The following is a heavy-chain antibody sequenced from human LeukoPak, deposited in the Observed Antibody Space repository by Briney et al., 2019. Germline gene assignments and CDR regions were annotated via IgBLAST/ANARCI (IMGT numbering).Heavy chain of an antibody. CDR1: GGTFSSYY. D-gene: IGHD2-8*01. V-gene: IGHV4-59*04. J-gene: IGHJ4*02. CDR3: ARERALVLIVYAPTPSDFCY. Sequence: SETLSLTCTVSGGTFSSYYWSWIRQPPGKGLEWMGNIYYSGSTYYNPSLKSRITMSVDTSKNQFTLKLSPVTAADTAVYYCARERALVLIVYAPTPSDFCYWGQGTLVT. CDR2: IYYSGST.